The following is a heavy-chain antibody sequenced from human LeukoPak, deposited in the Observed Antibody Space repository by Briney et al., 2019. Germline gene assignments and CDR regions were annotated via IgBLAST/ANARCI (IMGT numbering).Heavy chain of an antibody. V-gene: IGHV4-38-2*02. J-gene: IGHJ4*02. Sequence: PSETLSLTCTVSGYSISSGYYWGWIRQPPGKGLEWIGSIYHSGSTYYNPSLKSRVTISVGKSKNQFSLKLSSVTAADTAVYYCARATASSWSLDYWGQGTLVTVSS. CDR2: IYHSGST. CDR3: ARATASSWSLDY. D-gene: IGHD6-13*01. CDR1: GYSISSGYY.